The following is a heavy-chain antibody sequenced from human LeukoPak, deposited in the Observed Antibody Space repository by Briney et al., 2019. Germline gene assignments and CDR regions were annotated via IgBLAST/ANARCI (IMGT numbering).Heavy chain of an antibody. CDR2: IYSSGSTT. Sequence: GGSLRLSCVVSGCTFRSYEMNWVRQAPGKGLEWIAYIYSSGSTTYYADSVKGRFTVSRDNAKNSLYLQMNSLRVEDTAVYYCVRGGYGDYGRGSWGQGTLLTVSS. CDR1: GCTFRSYE. V-gene: IGHV3-48*03. CDR3: VRGGYGDYGRGS. J-gene: IGHJ5*02. D-gene: IGHD4-17*01.